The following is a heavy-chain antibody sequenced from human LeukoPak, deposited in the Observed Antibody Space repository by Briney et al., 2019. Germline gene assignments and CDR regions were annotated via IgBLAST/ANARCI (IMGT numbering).Heavy chain of an antibody. CDR3: ARGGFESCSAGSCLLGNY. J-gene: IGHJ4*02. CDR2: IYYIGTT. V-gene: IGHV4-59*01. Sequence: KTSETLSLTCTVSRGSISPYYWSWIRQSPGKGLEWIGYIYYIGTTNYNPSLQSRVTMSVDTSTNQFTLNLASVTTADTAVYYCARGGFESCSAGSCLLGNYWVQAILVAVSS. D-gene: IGHD2-15*01. CDR1: RGSISPYY.